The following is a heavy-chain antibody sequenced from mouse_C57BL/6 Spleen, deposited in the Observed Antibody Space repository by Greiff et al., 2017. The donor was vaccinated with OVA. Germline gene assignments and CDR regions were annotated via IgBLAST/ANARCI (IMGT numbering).Heavy chain of an antibody. J-gene: IGHJ4*01. CDR1: GFTFTDYY. V-gene: IGHV7-3*01. Sequence: EVKLMESGGGLVQPGGSLSLSCAASGFTFTDYYMSWVRQPPGKALEWLGFIRNKANGYTTEYSASVKGRFTISRDNSQSILYLQMNALRAEDSATYYCARSADCYYVPYYAMDYWGQGTSVTVSS. D-gene: IGHD2-3*01. CDR3: ARSADCYYVPYYAMDY. CDR2: IRNKANGYTT.